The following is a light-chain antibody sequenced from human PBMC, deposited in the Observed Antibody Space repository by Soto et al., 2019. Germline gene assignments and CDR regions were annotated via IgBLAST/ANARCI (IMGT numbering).Light chain of an antibody. CDR2: AAS. J-gene: IGKJ1*01. V-gene: IGKV1-39*01. Sequence: DVQLTQSPSSLSASVGDRVTITCRASQSIDNYLSWYQQIPGKAPKLLIYAASNLQRGVPSRFSGSGSGTDFTLTISSLQPEDFATYYCQQSYSTPTFGQGTKVDIK. CDR1: QSIDNY. CDR3: QQSYSTPT.